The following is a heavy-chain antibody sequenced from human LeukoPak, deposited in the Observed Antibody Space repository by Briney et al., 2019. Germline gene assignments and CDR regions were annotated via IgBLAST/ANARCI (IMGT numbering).Heavy chain of an antibody. J-gene: IGHJ4*02. D-gene: IGHD2-2*01. CDR2: ISDSAVGT. CDR3: AKDYCSSTSCPQKD. V-gene: IGHV3-23*01. CDR1: GFTFSNYA. Sequence: QSWGSLRLSCATSGFTFSNYAMSWVRQAPGKGLEGVPIISDSAVGTYYTDSVKGRFTISRGNSKNTLYLQMNSLRAEDTAIYYCAKDYCSSTSCPQKDWGQGTLVTVSS.